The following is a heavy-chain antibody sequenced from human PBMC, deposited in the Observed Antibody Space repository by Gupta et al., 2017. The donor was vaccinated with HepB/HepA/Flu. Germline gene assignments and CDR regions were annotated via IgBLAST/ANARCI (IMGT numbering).Heavy chain of an antibody. CDR2: ISSRGSTR. CDR3: ARVPGGGNYGMDV. CDR1: GFTFSDHE. D-gene: IGHD2-8*02. Sequence: EVQLVESGGGLVQPGGYLRLSCAASGFTFSDHEVTWVRQAPGKGLGWVSYISSRGSTRYYANSVKGRFSISRDNAKNLVYLQMNSLRADDTGVYYCARVPGGGNYGMDVWGQGTTVTVSS. V-gene: IGHV3-48*03. J-gene: IGHJ6*02.